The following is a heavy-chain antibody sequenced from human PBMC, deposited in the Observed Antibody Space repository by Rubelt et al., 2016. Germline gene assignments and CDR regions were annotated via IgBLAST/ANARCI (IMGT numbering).Heavy chain of an antibody. Sequence: GWIRRPPGKGLEWIGYSHYSGTTNYSPSLRSRVTLSVDTSQNHVSLRLTSVTAADTAVYYCARVWLVEQWLVRGYFDYWGQGTLVTVSS. D-gene: IGHD6-19*01. CDR2: SHYSGTT. J-gene: IGHJ4*02. V-gene: IGHV4-59*08. CDR3: ARVWLVEQWLVRGYFDY.